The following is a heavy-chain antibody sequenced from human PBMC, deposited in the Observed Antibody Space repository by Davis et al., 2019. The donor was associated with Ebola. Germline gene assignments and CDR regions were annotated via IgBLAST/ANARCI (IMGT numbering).Heavy chain of an antibody. CDR2: INHSGST. D-gene: IGHD3-22*01. V-gene: IGHV4-34*01. CDR1: GGSFSGYY. Sequence: SETLSLTCAVYGGSFSGYYWSWIRQPPGKGLAWIGEINHSGSTNYNPSLKSRVTISVDKSKNQFSLKLSSVTAADTAVYYCARTRTGSYYYDSSGPGDYWGQGTLVTVSS. J-gene: IGHJ4*02. CDR3: ARTRTGSYYYDSSGPGDY.